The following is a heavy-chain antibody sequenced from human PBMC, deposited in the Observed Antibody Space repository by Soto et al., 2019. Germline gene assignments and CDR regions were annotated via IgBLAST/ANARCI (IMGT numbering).Heavy chain of an antibody. D-gene: IGHD3-9*01. Sequence: QVQLVQSGAEVKKPGASVKVYCRASGYTFTSYAMHWVRQAPGQRLEWMGWINAGNGNTKYSQKFQARVTITRDTSASTAYMELSSLRSEVTDVYYCARKLMDYDILTGYDMAYSFDYWGQGPLVTVSS. V-gene: IGHV1-3*01. CDR3: ARKLMDYDILTGYDMAYSFDY. CDR2: INAGNGNT. J-gene: IGHJ4*02. CDR1: GYTFTSYA.